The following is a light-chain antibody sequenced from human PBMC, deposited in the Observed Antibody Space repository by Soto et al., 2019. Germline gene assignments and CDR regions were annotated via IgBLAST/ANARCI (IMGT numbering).Light chain of an antibody. CDR3: QQTYTTPRT. CDR2: ATS. J-gene: IGKJ1*01. Sequence: DTQMTQSPSSLSASVGDRISITCRASQTVSTYLNWYQQKARQAPTLLISATSTLQSGVPSRFSGSGSGTEFTLTITSLQPEDFATYYCQQTYTTPRTFGQGTKVAFK. V-gene: IGKV1-39*01. CDR1: QTVSTY.